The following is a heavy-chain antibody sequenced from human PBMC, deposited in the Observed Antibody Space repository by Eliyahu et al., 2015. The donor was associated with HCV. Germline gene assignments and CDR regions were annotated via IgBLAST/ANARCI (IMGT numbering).Heavy chain of an antibody. CDR2: IFYSGTT. CDR1: GDSIGSASYY. J-gene: IGHJ4*02. V-gene: IGHV4-39*01. CDR3: ARHGCFGEFLCYFDY. Sequence: QLQLQESGPGLVKPSETLSLTCTVSGDSIGSASYYWGWIRQPPGKGLEWIGSIFYSGTTSYNASLKSRGTISVDTSKNQFSLKLNSVTAADTAVYYCARHGCFGEFLCYFDYWGQGTLVTVSS. D-gene: IGHD3-10*01.